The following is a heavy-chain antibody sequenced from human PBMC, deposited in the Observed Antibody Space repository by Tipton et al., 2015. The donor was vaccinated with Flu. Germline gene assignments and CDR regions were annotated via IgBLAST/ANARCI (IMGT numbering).Heavy chain of an antibody. V-gene: IGHV3-48*03. Sequence: SLRLSCIGSGFTFNTYQMNWVRQAPGKGLEWVSYISSSGDPIFYADSVRGRFTISRDNAKNSLYLQMNTLRAEDTAVYYCATHDFGDFSPTAHLEHWGQGTLVTVSS. CDR1: GFTFNTYQ. CDR3: ATHDFGDFSPTAHLEH. J-gene: IGHJ1*01. D-gene: IGHD4-17*01. CDR2: ISSSGDPI.